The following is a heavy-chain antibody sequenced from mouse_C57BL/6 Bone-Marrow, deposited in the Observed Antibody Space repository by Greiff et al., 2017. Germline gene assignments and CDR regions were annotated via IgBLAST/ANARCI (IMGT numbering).Heavy chain of an antibody. D-gene: IGHD2-3*01. CDR3: ARGGWLLSAMDY. CDR2: IYPRGGNT. J-gene: IGHJ4*01. Sequence: VQLQQSGAELARPGASVKLSCKVSGYTFTSYGIRWVKQRPGQGLEWIGGIYPRGGNTYYNEKFKGKATMTADKSSSTAYMELSSLTSEDSAVYFCARGGWLLSAMDYWGQGTSVTVSS. V-gene: IGHV1-81*01. CDR1: GYTFTSYG.